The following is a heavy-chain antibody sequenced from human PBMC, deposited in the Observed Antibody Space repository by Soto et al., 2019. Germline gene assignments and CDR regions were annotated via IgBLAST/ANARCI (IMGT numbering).Heavy chain of an antibody. D-gene: IGHD2-2*01. CDR2: INPNSGGT. CDR3: ARGVVPAAMSYYYYMDV. V-gene: IGHV1-2*04. J-gene: IGHJ6*03. CDR1: GYTFTGYY. Sequence: ASVKVSCKASGYTFTGYYMHWVRQAPGQGLEWMGWINPNSGGTNYAQKFQGWVTMTRDTSISTAYMELSRLRSDDTAVYYCARGVVPAAMSYYYYMDVWGKGTTVTVSS.